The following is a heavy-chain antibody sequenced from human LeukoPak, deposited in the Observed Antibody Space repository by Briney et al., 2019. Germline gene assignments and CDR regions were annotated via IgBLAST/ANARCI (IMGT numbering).Heavy chain of an antibody. J-gene: IGHJ4*02. V-gene: IGHV3-7*01. CDR3: ARDNDYVWGSYIDY. CDR1: GFTFSSYG. Sequence: GGSLRLSCAASGFTFSSYGMHWVRQAPGKGLEWVANIKQDGSEKYYVDSVKGRFTISRDNAKNSLYLQMNSLRAEDTAVYYCARDNDYVWGSYIDYWGQGTLVTVSS. D-gene: IGHD3-16*01. CDR2: IKQDGSEK.